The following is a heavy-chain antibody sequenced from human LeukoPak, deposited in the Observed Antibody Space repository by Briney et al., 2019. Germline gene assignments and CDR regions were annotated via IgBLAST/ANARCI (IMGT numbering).Heavy chain of an antibody. J-gene: IGHJ3*02. CDR3: ARDQGSSAYLGAFDI. D-gene: IGHD3-22*01. Sequence: SETLSLACTVSGGSISSYYWSWIRQPPGKGLEWIGYIYYSGSTNYNPSLKSRVTISVDTSKNQFSLKLSSVTAADTAVYYCARDQGSSAYLGAFDIWGQGTMVTVSS. V-gene: IGHV4-59*01. CDR1: GGSISSYY. CDR2: IYYSGST.